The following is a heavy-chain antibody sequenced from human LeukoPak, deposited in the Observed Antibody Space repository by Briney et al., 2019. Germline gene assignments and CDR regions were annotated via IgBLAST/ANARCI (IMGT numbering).Heavy chain of an antibody. CDR2: ISGGGGST. D-gene: IGHD3-3*01. CDR3: ASRSYYDFWSGYYPSIFDY. J-gene: IGHJ4*02. Sequence: GGSLRLSCAASGFTFSSYAMSWVRQAPGKGLEWVSAISGGGGSTYYADSVKGRFTISRDNSKNTLYLQMNSLRAEDTAVYYCASRSYYDFWSGYYPSIFDYWGQGTLVTVSS. V-gene: IGHV3-23*01. CDR1: GFTFSSYA.